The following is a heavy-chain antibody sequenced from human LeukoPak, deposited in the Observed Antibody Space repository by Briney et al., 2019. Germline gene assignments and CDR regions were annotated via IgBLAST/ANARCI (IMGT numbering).Heavy chain of an antibody. V-gene: IGHV4-61*02. CDR1: GGSISSGTYY. Sequence: SETLSLACTVSGGSISSGTYYWSWIRQPAGKGLEWIGRFYTSGSTNYNPSLKSRVTMSVDTSKNQFSLKLSSVTAADTAVYYCARDASGWFDYWGQGTLVTVSS. D-gene: IGHD6-19*01. J-gene: IGHJ4*02. CDR2: FYTSGST. CDR3: ARDASGWFDY.